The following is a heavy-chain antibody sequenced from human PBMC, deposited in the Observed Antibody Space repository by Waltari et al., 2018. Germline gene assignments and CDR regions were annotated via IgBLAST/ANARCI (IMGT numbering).Heavy chain of an antibody. CDR2: IRYDASDI. Sequence: QVHLVESGGGVVQPGGSLRLSCAASGFTFRDYGMHWVRQAQGKGLEWVAFIRYDASDIYYRDSVKGRFTISRDNSKNTLFLQMSSLRPEDTAVYYCAKVGVGLTTWYPFDVWGQGTMVTVSS. D-gene: IGHD1-1*01. CDR1: GFTFRDYG. CDR3: AKVGVGLTTWYPFDV. J-gene: IGHJ3*01. V-gene: IGHV3-30*02.